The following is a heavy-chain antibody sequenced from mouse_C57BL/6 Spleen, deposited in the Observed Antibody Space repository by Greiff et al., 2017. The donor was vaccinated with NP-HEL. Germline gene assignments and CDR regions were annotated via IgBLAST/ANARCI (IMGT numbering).Heavy chain of an antibody. D-gene: IGHD6-2*01. CDR1: GFSLTSYG. Sequence: VQLQESGPGLVQPSQSLSITCTVSGFSLTSYGVHWVRQSPGKGLEWLGVIWRGGSTDYNAAFMSRLSITKDNSKSQVFFKMNSLQADDTAIYYCAKPSLGRGVYYYAMDYWGQGTSVTVSS. V-gene: IGHV2-5*01. CDR3: AKPSLGRGVYYYAMDY. J-gene: IGHJ4*01. CDR2: IWRGGST.